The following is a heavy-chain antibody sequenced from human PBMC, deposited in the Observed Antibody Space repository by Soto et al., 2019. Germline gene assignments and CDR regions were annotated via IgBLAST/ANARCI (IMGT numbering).Heavy chain of an antibody. CDR1: GFTVSNYF. J-gene: IGHJ4*02. D-gene: IGHD3-3*01. CDR3: ARDVLGGAYDFWH. CDR2: ISSNGDT. Sequence: EVQLAESGGGLVQPGESLRLSCAASGFTVSNYFMTWFRQAPGKGLEWVSVISSNGDTFYTDSVKGRFTISRDRSQNTLYLQMDSLRAEDTAVYYCARDVLGGAYDFWHGGQGTLVTVSS. V-gene: IGHV3-66*01.